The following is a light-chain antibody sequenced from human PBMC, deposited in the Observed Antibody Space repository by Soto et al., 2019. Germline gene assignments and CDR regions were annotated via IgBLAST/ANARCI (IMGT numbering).Light chain of an antibody. CDR2: GAS. V-gene: IGKV3-20*01. CDR1: QSITGSY. CDR3: QHYGTSLYT. Sequence: IVLTQSPGTLSLSPGERATFSCRASQSITGSYLAWYQQKPGQAPRLLIYGASSRATGIPDRFSGSGSGTDFALTISRLEPEDFAVYYCQHYGTSLYTFGQGTKLEIK. J-gene: IGKJ2*01.